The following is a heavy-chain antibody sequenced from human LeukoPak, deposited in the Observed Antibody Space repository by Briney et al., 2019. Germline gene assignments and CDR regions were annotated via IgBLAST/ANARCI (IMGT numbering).Heavy chain of an antibody. D-gene: IGHD6-19*01. V-gene: IGHV4-59*01. CDR2: IYYSGST. CDR1: GGSISSYY. J-gene: IGHJ1*01. Sequence: SETLSLTCTVSGGSISSYYWSWIRQPPGKGLEWIGYIYYSGSTNYNPSLKSRVTISVDTSKNQFSLKLSSVTAADTAVYYCARISSSGWYEAEYFQHWGQGTLGTVSS. CDR3: ARISSSGWYEAEYFQH.